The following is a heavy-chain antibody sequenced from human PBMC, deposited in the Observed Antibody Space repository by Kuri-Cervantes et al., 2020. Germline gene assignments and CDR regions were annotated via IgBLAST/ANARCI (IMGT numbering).Heavy chain of an antibody. CDR1: GFTFSSYS. Sequence: ETLSLTCAASGFTFSSYSMNWVRQAPGKGLEWVSSISSSSSYIYYADSVKGRFTISRDNAKNTLYLQMNSLRAEDTAVYYCARDDRTYTAMAYWGQGTLVTVSS. J-gene: IGHJ4*02. V-gene: IGHV3-21*01. CDR3: ARDDRTYTAMAY. D-gene: IGHD5-18*01. CDR2: ISSSSSYI.